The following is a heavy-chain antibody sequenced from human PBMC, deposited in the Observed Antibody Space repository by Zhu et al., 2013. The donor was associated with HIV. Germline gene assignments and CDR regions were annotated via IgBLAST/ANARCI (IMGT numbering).Heavy chain of an antibody. J-gene: IGHJ4*02. D-gene: IGHD3-10*01. V-gene: IGHV3-49*03. CDR2: IRSKAYGGTT. CDR1: GFTFGDYA. CDR3: TRDLYGSGSYFPYYFDY. Sequence: EVQLVESGGGLVQPGRSLRLSCTASGFTFGDYAMSWFRQAPGKGLEWVGFIRSKAYGGTTEYAASVKGRFTISRDDSKSIAYLQMNSLKTXDTAVYYCTRDLYGSGSYFPYYFDYWGQGTPGPPSPQ.